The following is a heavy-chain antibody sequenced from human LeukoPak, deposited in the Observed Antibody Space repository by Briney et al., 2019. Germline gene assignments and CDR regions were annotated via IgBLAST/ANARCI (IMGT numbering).Heavy chain of an antibody. CDR1: GVSFSGYY. CDR2: INHSGSA. CDR3: ARLSVVVTPYYYYGMDV. J-gene: IGHJ6*04. Sequence: PSETLSLTCAAYGVSFSGYYWSWLRQPPGKGLEWVGEINHSGSANYNPSLESRVTISVDTSNNQFSLKLSSVTAADTAVYYCARLSVVVTPYYYYGMDVWGKGTTVTVSS. V-gene: IGHV4-34*01. D-gene: IGHD2-21*02.